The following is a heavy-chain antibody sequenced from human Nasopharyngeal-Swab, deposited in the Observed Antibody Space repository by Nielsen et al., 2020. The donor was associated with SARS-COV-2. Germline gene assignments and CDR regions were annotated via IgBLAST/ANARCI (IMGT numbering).Heavy chain of an antibody. V-gene: IGHV3-23*01. J-gene: IGHJ4*02. CDR1: GFTFSSYS. Sequence: GESLKISCAASGFTFSSYSMSWLRQAPGKGLEWVSTITGNGDTTYYADSVKGRFTISRDNSENALYLQMNSLTPDDTAVYSCASSPPGSYEAYFNSWGQGTLVTVSS. D-gene: IGHD1-26*01. CDR3: ASSPPGSYEAYFNS. CDR2: ITGNGDTT.